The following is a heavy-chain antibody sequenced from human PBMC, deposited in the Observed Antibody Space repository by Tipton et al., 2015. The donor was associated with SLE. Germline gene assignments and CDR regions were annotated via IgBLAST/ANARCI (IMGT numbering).Heavy chain of an antibody. J-gene: IGHJ2*01. D-gene: IGHD2-2*01. CDR1: GGSFTGNY. V-gene: IGHV4-34*01. CDR3: ARVSYAYWYFDL. CDR2: INHGGNT. Sequence: TLSLTCAVYGGSFTGNYWSWIRQPPGKGLEWIGEINHGGNTNYNASLRSRAAISVDTSKNQFSLKLNSLTAADAAVYYCARVSYAYWYFDLWGRGTLVTVSS.